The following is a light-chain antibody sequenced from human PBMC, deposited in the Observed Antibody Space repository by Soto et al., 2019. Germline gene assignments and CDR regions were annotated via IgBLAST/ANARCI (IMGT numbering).Light chain of an antibody. Sequence: QSVLTQPASVSGSPGQSITISCTGTSSDVGGYNFVSWYQQHPGKAPKLIIYDVNNRPSGVSNRFSGSKSGNTASLTISGIRAEDEADYYCSSYTSTRTDVFGTGTKVTVL. V-gene: IGLV2-14*01. CDR1: SSDVGGYNF. CDR2: DVN. J-gene: IGLJ1*01. CDR3: SSYTSTRTDV.